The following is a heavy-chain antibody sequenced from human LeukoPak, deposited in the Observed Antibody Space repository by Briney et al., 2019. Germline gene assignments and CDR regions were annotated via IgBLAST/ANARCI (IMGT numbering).Heavy chain of an antibody. Sequence: GSLRLSCAASGFTFSSYAMSWVRQAPGKGLEWVSAISGSGGSTYYADSVKGRFTISRDNSKNTLYLQMNSLRAEDTAVYYCAKAEVNWRFGELGHWGQGTLVTVSS. D-gene: IGHD3-10*01. CDR1: GFTFSSYA. J-gene: IGHJ4*02. CDR3: AKAEVNWRFGELGH. V-gene: IGHV3-23*01. CDR2: ISGSGGST.